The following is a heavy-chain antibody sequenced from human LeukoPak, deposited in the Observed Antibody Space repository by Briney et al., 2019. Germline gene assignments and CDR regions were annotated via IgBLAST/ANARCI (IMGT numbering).Heavy chain of an antibody. V-gene: IGHV4-59*01. CDR1: GGSFSGYY. CDR3: ARGGGYNSLIDY. CDR2: IYYSGST. J-gene: IGHJ4*02. Sequence: SETLSLTCAVYGGSFSGYYWSWIRQPPGKGLEWIGYIYYSGSTNYNSSLKSRVTISVDTSKNQFSLKLSSVTAADTAVYYCARGGGYNSLIDYWGQGTLVTVSS. D-gene: IGHD5-24*01.